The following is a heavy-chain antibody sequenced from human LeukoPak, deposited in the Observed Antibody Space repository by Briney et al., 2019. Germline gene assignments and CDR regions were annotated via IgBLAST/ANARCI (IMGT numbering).Heavy chain of an antibody. CDR2: IYTRWST. D-gene: IGHD2-2*01. CDR3: ARTGIEQGYQLLGGRYDYYYGMDV. V-gene: IGHV4-4*07. CDR1: GGSISSYY. J-gene: IGHJ6*02. Sequence: SETLSLTCTVSGGSISSYYWSWLRQPAGKGLEWIGRIYTRWSTNYSPSLRSRVTMSVDTSKNLFSLKLSSVTAADMDVYYCARTGIEQGYQLLGGRYDYYYGMDVWGQGTTVTVSS.